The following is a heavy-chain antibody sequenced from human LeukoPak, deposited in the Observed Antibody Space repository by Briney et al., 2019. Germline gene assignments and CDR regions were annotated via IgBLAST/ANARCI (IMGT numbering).Heavy chain of an antibody. CDR1: GDSVSTNSVA. CDR2: TYYMSKWYN. D-gene: IGHD3-10*01. CDR3: ARGSYYGSGSLYIPDY. Sequence: SQTLSFTCAISGDSVSTNSVAWNWIRQSPSRGLXXXXRTYYMSKWYNNYAVSVKSRITINADTSKNHFSLQLNSVTPEDTAVYYCARGSYYGSGSLYIPDYWGQGTLVTVSS. V-gene: IGHV6-1*01. J-gene: IGHJ4*02.